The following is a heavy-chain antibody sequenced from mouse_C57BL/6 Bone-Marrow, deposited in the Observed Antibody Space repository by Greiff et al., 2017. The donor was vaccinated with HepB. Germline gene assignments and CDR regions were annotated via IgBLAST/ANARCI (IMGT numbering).Heavy chain of an antibody. J-gene: IGHJ2*01. CDR2: IYPRSGNT. Sequence: VQLQQSGAELARPGASVKLSCKASGYTFTSYGISWVKQRTGQGLEWIGEIYPRSGNTYYNEKFKGKATLTADKSSSTAYMELRSLTSEDSAVYFCAREQVYLYYFDYWGQGTTRTVSS. V-gene: IGHV1-81*01. CDR1: GYTFTSYG. CDR3: AREQVYLYYFDY. D-gene: IGHD6-2*01.